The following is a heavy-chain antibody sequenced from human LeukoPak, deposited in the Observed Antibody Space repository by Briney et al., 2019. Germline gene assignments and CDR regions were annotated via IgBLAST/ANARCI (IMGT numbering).Heavy chain of an antibody. CDR1: GYTLTELS. Sequence: ASVKVSCKVSGYTLTELSMHWVRQAPGKGLEWKGGFDPEDGETIYAQKFQGRVTMTEDTSTDTAYMELSSLRSEDTAVYYCATLGGSGWYYFDYWGQGTLVTVSS. J-gene: IGHJ4*02. CDR2: FDPEDGET. D-gene: IGHD6-19*01. CDR3: ATLGGSGWYYFDY. V-gene: IGHV1-24*01.